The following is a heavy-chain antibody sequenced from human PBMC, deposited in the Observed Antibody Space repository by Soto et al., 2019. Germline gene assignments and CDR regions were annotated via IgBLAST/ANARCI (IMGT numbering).Heavy chain of an antibody. CDR2: ISSSSSYI. Sequence: EVQLVESGGGLVKPGGSLRLSCAASGFTFSSYSMNWVRQAPGKGLEWVSSISSSSSYIYYADSVKGIFTISRDNAKNSMYLQMNSLRAEDTAVYYCARDQGRIDDFWSGYYRKPHDYWGQGTLVTVSS. D-gene: IGHD3-3*01. CDR1: GFTFSSYS. J-gene: IGHJ4*02. V-gene: IGHV3-21*01. CDR3: ARDQGRIDDFWSGYYRKPHDY.